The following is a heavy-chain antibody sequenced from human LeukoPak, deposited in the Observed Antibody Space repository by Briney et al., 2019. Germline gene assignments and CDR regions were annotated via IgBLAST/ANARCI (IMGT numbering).Heavy chain of an antibody. Sequence: GGSLRLSCAASGFTFSNYWMHWVRHVPGKGLVWVSRINDDGSATFYADSVKGRFTISRDNAKNTLFLQMNSLRAEDTGVYYCARARWYSSDYWGQGTLVTVSS. J-gene: IGHJ4*02. V-gene: IGHV3-74*01. D-gene: IGHD5-24*01. CDR1: GFTFSNYW. CDR2: INDDGSAT. CDR3: ARARWYSSDY.